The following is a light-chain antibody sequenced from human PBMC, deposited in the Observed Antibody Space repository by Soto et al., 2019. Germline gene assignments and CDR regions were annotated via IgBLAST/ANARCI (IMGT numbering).Light chain of an antibody. J-gene: IGKJ5*01. CDR2: DAS. Sequence: DIQMTQSPSTLSASVGDRVTITFRASQSISSWLAWYQQKPGKAPKLLIYDASSLESGVPSRFSGSGSGTEFTLTINNLQPEDFATYYCQQSYSTSITFGQGTRLEIK. CDR3: QQSYSTSIT. V-gene: IGKV1-5*01. CDR1: QSISSW.